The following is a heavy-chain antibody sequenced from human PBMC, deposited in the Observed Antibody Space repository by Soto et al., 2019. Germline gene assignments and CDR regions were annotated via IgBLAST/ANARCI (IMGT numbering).Heavy chain of an antibody. CDR3: AHSASVPCCYYFDS. Sequence: SGPTLVNPTQTLTLTCTFSGFSLSSIGVAVGWIRQPPGKALEWLALLYWNDDRRYSPSLKSRLTITKDTSKNQVVLTMTNMDPADTATYYCAHSASVPCCYYFDSWGQGTLVTVS. CDR2: LYWNDDR. V-gene: IGHV2-5*01. D-gene: IGHD1-26*01. J-gene: IGHJ4*02. CDR1: GFSLSSIGVA.